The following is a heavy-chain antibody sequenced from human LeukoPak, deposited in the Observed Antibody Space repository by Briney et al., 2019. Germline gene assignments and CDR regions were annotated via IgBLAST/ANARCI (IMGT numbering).Heavy chain of an antibody. CDR3: ARASPVGYGDYLGDNWFDP. CDR2: IYYSGST. V-gene: IGHV4-59*01. J-gene: IGHJ5*02. D-gene: IGHD4-17*01. CDR1: GGSISSYY. Sequence: PSETLSLTCTVSGGSISSYYWSWIRQPPGKGLEWIGYIYYSGSTNYNPSLKSRVTISVDTSKNQFSLKLSSVTAADTAVYYCARASPVGYGDYLGDNWFDPWGQGTLVTVSS.